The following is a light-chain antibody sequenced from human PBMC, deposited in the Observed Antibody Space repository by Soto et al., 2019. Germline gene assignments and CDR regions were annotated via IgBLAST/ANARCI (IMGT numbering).Light chain of an antibody. CDR1: QSVSSSY. V-gene: IGKV3-20*01. CDR3: QQYGSSSWT. Sequence: EIVLTQSPGTLSLSPGERATLSCRASQSVSSSYLAWYQQKPGRAPRLLIYGTSSRATAIPDRFSGSGSGTDFTLTISRLEPEDFAVYYCQQYGSSSWTFGQGT. J-gene: IGKJ1*01. CDR2: GTS.